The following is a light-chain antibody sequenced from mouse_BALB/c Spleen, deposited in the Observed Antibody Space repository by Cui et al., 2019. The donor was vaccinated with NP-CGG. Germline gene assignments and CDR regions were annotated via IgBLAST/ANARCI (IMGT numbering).Light chain of an antibody. J-gene: IGLJ1*01. Sequence: QAVVTQESALTTSPGERVTLTCRSSTGTVTTSNYANWVQEKPDHLFTGLIGGTNNRAPGVPARLSGSLIGDQAALTITGAQTEDEAIYFCALWYSNHWVFGGGTKLTVL. CDR3: ALWYSNHWV. CDR2: GTN. CDR1: TGTVTTSNY. V-gene: IGLV1*01.